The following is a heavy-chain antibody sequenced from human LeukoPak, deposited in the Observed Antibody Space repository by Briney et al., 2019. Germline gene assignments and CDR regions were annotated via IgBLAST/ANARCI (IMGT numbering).Heavy chain of an antibody. CDR1: GFTFSSYS. CDR3: ARDAGRMYV. D-gene: IGHD1-14*01. J-gene: IGHJ6*02. Sequence: PGGSLRLSCAASGFTFSSYSMSWVRQAPGKGLEWVSSITNSYIYYAESVKVRFTISRANAKNSLYLQMNRLRAEDTAVYYCARDAGRMYVWGQGTTVTVSS. CDR2: ITNSYI. V-gene: IGHV3-21*01.